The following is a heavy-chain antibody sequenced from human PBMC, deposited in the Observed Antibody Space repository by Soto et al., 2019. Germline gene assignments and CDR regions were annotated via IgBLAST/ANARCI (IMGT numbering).Heavy chain of an antibody. J-gene: IGHJ4*02. CDR3: AREPPSLYSSSWYRYYFDY. Sequence: GSLRLSCAASGFTFSSYGMHWVRQAPGKGLEWVAVIWYDGSNKYYADSVKGRFTISRDNSKNTLYLQMNSLRAEDTAVYYCAREPPSLYSSSWYRYYFDYWGQGTLVTVSS. V-gene: IGHV3-33*01. D-gene: IGHD6-13*01. CDR1: GFTFSSYG. CDR2: IWYDGSNK.